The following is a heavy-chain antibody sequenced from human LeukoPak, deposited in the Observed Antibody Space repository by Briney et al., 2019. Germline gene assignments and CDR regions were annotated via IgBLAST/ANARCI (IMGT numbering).Heavy chain of an antibody. CDR3: ARSGSRPSGGAFDL. V-gene: IGHV4-59*08. CDR2: LYYSGSN. J-gene: IGHJ3*01. CDR1: GASINSYF. Sequence: SETLSLTCTVSGASINSYFWSWIRQPPGKGLQWVAYLYYSGSNNFNPSLKSRLTISVDTSKNQFSLKLNSVTAADTAMYYCARSGSRPSGGAFDLWGQGTMVTVSS. D-gene: IGHD1-26*01.